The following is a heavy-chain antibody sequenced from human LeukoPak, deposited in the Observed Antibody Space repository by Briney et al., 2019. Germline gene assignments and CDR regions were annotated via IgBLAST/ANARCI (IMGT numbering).Heavy chain of an antibody. Sequence: SSETLSLTCSVSGGSISPYYWSWIRQPPGKGLEWIAFIHSSGSTGYNPSLKSRFTISVDTSKNHFSLKVTSMSAADTGVYYCARSLPGAIGAADFWGQGTLVTVSS. CDR1: GGSISPYY. CDR3: ARSLPGAIGAADF. CDR2: IHSSGST. V-gene: IGHV4-59*01. J-gene: IGHJ4*02. D-gene: IGHD6-13*01.